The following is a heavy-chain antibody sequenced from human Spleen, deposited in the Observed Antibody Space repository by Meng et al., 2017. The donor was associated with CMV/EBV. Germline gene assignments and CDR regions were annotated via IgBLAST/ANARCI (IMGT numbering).Heavy chain of an antibody. V-gene: IGHV4-34*01. CDR1: GGSFSDYY. J-gene: IGHJ4*02. CDR3: ALGFRTSRTIYDY. Sequence: TGNGGSFSDYYWTWNRQPQGKGLEWIGEIKYNGSTNNNPSLKSRVTISLDTSKNQFSLNLSSVTAADTAVYYCALGFRTSRTIYDYWGQGTLVTVSS. CDR2: IKYNGST. D-gene: IGHD3-9*01.